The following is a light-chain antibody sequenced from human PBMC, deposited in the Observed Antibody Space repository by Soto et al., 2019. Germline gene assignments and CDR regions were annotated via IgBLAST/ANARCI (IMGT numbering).Light chain of an antibody. CDR2: GAS. CDR3: QQYFNWLPLT. J-gene: IGKJ4*01. V-gene: IGKV3-15*01. CDR1: QSVSSN. Sequence: EKGLTQSPATLSVSPGERATLSCRASQSVSSNLAWYQQKPGQAPRLLMFGASTRATNIPARFSGSGSGTEFTLTISSLQSEDFAVYYCQQYFNWLPLTFVGGTKV.